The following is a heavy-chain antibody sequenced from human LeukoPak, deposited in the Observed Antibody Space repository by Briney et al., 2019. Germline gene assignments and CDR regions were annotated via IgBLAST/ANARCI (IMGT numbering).Heavy chain of an antibody. Sequence: GGSLRLSCAASGFTFNTHAMSWVRQAPGKGLEWVSGINGNGASTYYSDSVKGRFTISRDNSKNTLYLQMSGLRAEDTAVYYCAKDQGYYYLDYWGQGTLVTVSS. D-gene: IGHD2-15*01. CDR1: GFTFNTHA. CDR3: AKDQGYYYLDY. V-gene: IGHV3-23*01. J-gene: IGHJ4*02. CDR2: INGNGAST.